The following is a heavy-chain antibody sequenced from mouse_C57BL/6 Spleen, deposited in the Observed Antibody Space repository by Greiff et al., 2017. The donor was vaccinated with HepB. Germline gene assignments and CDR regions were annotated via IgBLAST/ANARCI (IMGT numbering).Heavy chain of an antibody. D-gene: IGHD1-1*01. CDR3: ARSNYCSSPLYYFDY. J-gene: IGHJ2*01. Sequence: QVQLQQSGAELARPGASVKLSCKASGYTFTSYGISWVKQRTGQGLEWIGEIYPRSGNTYYNEKFKGKATLTADKSSSTAYMELRSLTSEDSAVYFCARSNYCSSPLYYFDYWGQGTTLTVSS. CDR2: IYPRSGNT. CDR1: GYTFTSYG. V-gene: IGHV1-81*01.